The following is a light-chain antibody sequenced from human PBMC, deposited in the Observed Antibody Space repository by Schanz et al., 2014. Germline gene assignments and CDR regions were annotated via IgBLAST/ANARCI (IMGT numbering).Light chain of an antibody. CDR3: HQYGISPFT. V-gene: IGKV3-20*01. J-gene: IGKJ3*01. Sequence: EIVLTQSPGTLSLSPGERATLSCRASQSVVSNYFAWYQQKPGQAPRLLIFGVSSRATGIPDRFSGSGSGTDFTLTISRLEPEDFAVYYCHQYGISPFTFGPGTKVDIK. CDR2: GVS. CDR1: QSVVSNY.